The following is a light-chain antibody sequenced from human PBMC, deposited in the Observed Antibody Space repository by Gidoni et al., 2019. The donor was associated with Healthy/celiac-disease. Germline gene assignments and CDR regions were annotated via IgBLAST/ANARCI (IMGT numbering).Light chain of an antibody. CDR3: QQYNNWPPYT. Sequence: EIVMTQPQATLSVSPGERATLSCRAIQSVSRNLAWYQQKPGQAPRLLISGASTRATGIPARFIGSGSGTEFTLTISSLQSEDFAVYYCQQYNNWPPYTCGQGTKLEIK. CDR2: GAS. CDR1: QSVSRN. V-gene: IGKV3-15*01. J-gene: IGKJ2*01.